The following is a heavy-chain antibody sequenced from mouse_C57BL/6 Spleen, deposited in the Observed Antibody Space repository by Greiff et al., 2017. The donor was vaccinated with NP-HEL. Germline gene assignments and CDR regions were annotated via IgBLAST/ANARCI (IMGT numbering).Heavy chain of an antibody. Sequence: EVQLVESGPGMVKPSQSLSLTCTVTGYSITSGYDWHWIRHFPGNKLEWMGYISYSGSTNYNPSLKSRISITHDTSKNHFFLKLNSVTTEDTATYYCARADGNYVFADWGQGTLVTVSA. CDR2: ISYSGST. V-gene: IGHV3-1*01. J-gene: IGHJ3*01. CDR1: GYSITSGYD. D-gene: IGHD2-1*01. CDR3: ARADGNYVFAD.